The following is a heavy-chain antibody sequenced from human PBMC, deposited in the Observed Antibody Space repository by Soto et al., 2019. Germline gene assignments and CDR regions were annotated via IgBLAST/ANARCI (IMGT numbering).Heavy chain of an antibody. CDR1: DYSINSDKYY. J-gene: IGHJ4*02. V-gene: IGHV4-39*01. CDR2: IYYRGNA. D-gene: IGHD3-9*01. CDR3: ARLEGLATFSYYFDD. Sequence: PSDTLSLTFSVSDYSINSDKYYWCWILQPPGKGLEWIGSIYYRGNAYYNPSLQTRVTISLDKSKSQFSLKLNSVTAADSAVYFSARLEGLATFSYYFDDWGPGALVT.